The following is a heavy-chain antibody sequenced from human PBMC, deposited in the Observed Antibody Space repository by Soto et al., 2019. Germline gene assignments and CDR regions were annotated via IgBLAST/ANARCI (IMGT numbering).Heavy chain of an antibody. CDR3: ARHKRDLRFLEWSYYFDY. J-gene: IGHJ4*02. CDR2: ISYDGSNK. D-gene: IGHD3-3*01. Sequence: QVQLVESGGGVVQPGRSLRLSCAASGFTFSSYAMHWVCQAPGKGLEWVAVISYDGSNKYYADSVKGRFTISRDNSKNTLYLQMNSLRAEDTAVYYCARHKRDLRFLEWSYYFDYWGQGTLVTVSS. V-gene: IGHV3-30-3*01. CDR1: GFTFSSYA.